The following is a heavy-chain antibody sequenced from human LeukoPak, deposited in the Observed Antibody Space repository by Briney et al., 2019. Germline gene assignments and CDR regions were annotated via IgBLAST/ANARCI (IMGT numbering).Heavy chain of an antibody. Sequence: SVKVSCKASGGTFSSYAISWVRQAPGQGLEWMGGIIPVFGTANYAQKFQGRVTITTDESTSTAYMELSSLRSEDTAVYYCAREGRDGYNWVLDYWGQGTLVTVSS. CDR3: AREGRDGYNWVLDY. V-gene: IGHV1-69*05. D-gene: IGHD5-24*01. CDR1: GGTFSSYA. J-gene: IGHJ4*02. CDR2: IIPVFGTA.